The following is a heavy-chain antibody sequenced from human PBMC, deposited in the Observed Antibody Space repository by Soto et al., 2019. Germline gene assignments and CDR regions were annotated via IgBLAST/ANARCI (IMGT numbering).Heavy chain of an antibody. J-gene: IGHJ6*02. CDR2: ISPSGDYA. V-gene: IGHV3-23*01. CDR3: VKATSGGLLYYGMEV. D-gene: IGHD1-26*01. CDR1: GFTFSTIA. Sequence: PAGSLRLSCAASGFTFSTIAMAWVRQAPGKGLEWVSSISPSGDYAYFADSVKGRFTMSRDNSKNTVYLQLDSLRVEDTATYYCVKATSGGLLYYGMEVWGQGTTVTVSS.